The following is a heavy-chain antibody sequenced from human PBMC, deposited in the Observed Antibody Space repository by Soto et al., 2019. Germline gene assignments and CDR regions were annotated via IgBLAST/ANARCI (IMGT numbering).Heavy chain of an antibody. Sequence: SVKVSCKASGGLFSSYPISWVRQVPGQGLEWMGGIIPVLQTAYYTQRFQGRVTITADESTNTAYMELSSLRSEDTAIYYCARGGSGYTWFNEFWGQGTLVTVSS. V-gene: IGHV1-69*13. J-gene: IGHJ4*02. D-gene: IGHD3-22*01. CDR1: GGLFSSYP. CDR2: IIPVLQTA. CDR3: ARGGSGYTWFNEF.